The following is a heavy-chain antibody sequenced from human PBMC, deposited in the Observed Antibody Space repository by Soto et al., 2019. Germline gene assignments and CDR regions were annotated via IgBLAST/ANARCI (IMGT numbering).Heavy chain of an antibody. V-gene: IGHV1-69*01. CDR3: ARFLGNWYFDL. J-gene: IGHJ2*01. CDR1: GGPFNNCV. Sequence: QVQLVQSGAEVKKPGSSMKFSCKASGGPFNNCVVSWVRQAPGQGLEWMGGIIPIFNTLNYAQRFLGRLTISADESATTVYMELSSLTSEDTAVYYCARFLGNWYFDLWGRGTLVTVSS. CDR2: IIPIFNTL. D-gene: IGHD3-16*01.